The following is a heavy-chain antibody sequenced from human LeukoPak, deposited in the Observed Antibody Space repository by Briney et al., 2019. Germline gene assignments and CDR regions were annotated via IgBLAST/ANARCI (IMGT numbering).Heavy chain of an antibody. J-gene: IGHJ3*02. D-gene: IGHD5-24*01. CDR3: AKNTGGDGFKDAFDI. V-gene: IGHV3-23*01. Sequence: PGGSLRLSCAASGFTFDDYGMSWVRQAPGKGLEWVSSISGSGDSTYNADSVKGRFTISRDNSKNTVHLQMNSLRAEDTAVYYCAKNTGGDGFKDAFDIWGQGTMVTVSS. CDR1: GFTFDDYG. CDR2: ISGSGDST.